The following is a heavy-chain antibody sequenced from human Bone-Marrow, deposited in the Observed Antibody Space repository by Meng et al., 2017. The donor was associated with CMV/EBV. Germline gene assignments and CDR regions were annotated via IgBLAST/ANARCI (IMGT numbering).Heavy chain of an antibody. Sequence: SGFSVSSYGVHWVRQAAGKGLEWVGVIWKDGRDKKYADSVQGRFTISRENSKNTLFLKMNSLRAEDTAVYFCAKDSYGSGYWNFDLWGRGTLVTVSS. V-gene: IGHV3-33*06. D-gene: IGHD3-10*01. CDR1: GFSVSSYG. CDR3: AKDSYGSGYWNFDL. J-gene: IGHJ2*01. CDR2: IWKDGRDK.